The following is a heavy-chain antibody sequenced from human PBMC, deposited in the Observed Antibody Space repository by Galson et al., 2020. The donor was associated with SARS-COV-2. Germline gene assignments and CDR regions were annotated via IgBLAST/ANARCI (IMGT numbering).Heavy chain of an antibody. D-gene: IGHD1-1*01. CDR2: ISSSSSYI. CDR1: GFTFSSYS. J-gene: IGHJ4*02. Sequence: GGSLRLSCAASGFTFSSYSMNWVRQAPGKGLEWVSSISSSSSYIYYADSVKGRFTISRDNAKNSLYLQMNSLRAEDTAVYYCARGAIYNWNWSLRYEFDYWGQGTLVTVSS. V-gene: IGHV3-21*01. CDR3: ARGAIYNWNWSLRYEFDY.